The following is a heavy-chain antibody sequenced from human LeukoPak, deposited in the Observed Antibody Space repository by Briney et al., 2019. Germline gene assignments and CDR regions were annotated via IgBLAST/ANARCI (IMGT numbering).Heavy chain of an antibody. Sequence: GRSLRLSCAASGFTVSSNYMMWVRQAPGKGLEWVSVIYSGGSTYYADSVKGRFTISRDNSKNTLYLQMNSLSPEDTAVYYCAKGVLQVDWGLGTLVTVSS. J-gene: IGHJ4*02. CDR2: IYSGGST. CDR1: GFTVSSNY. CDR3: AKGVLQVD. D-gene: IGHD1-1*01. V-gene: IGHV3-53*01.